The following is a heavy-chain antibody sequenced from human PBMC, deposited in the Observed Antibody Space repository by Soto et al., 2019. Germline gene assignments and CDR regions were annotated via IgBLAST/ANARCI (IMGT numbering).Heavy chain of an antibody. D-gene: IGHD5-18*01. CDR3: ARRGDTAMFPYWYFDL. CDR2: ISDISSYT. V-gene: IGHV3-21*01. CDR1: GFSFRSYR. J-gene: IGHJ2*01. Sequence: PGGSLRVSCAASGFSFRSYRMNWVRQAPGKGLEWVSSISDISSYTYYADSMKGRFAISRDNAENALYLDMNSLRAEDTAVYYCARRGDTAMFPYWYFDLWGRGTLVTVSS.